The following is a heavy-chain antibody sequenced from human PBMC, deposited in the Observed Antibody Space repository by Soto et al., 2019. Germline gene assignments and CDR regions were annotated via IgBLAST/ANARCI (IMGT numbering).Heavy chain of an antibody. CDR1: GFTFSSYG. CDR2: IWYDGSNK. Sequence: QVQLVESGGGVVQPGRSLRLSWAASGFTFSSYGMHWVRQAPGKGLEGVAGIWYDGSNKYYADSVKGRFTISRDNSKNTLYLQMNSLRAEDTAVYYCARDNYDILTGYPAYYFDYWGQGTLVTVSS. CDR3: ARDNYDILTGYPAYYFDY. D-gene: IGHD3-9*01. J-gene: IGHJ4*02. V-gene: IGHV3-33*01.